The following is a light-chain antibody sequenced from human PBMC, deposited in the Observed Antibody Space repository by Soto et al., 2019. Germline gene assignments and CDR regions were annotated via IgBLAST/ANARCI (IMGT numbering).Light chain of an antibody. Sequence: QSVLTQPPSVSAAPGQKVTISCSGTTSNVANNFVSWYQQFPGKAPKLMIYEVGNRPSGVSNRFSGSKSGNTASLTISGLQAEDEADYYCCSYASGSIYVFGTGTKLTVL. J-gene: IGLJ1*01. V-gene: IGLV2-14*01. CDR3: CSYASGSIYV. CDR2: EVG. CDR1: TSNVANNF.